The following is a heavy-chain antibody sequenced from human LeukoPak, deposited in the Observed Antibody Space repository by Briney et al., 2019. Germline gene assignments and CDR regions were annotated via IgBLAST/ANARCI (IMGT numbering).Heavy chain of an antibody. V-gene: IGHV1-69*04. J-gene: IGHJ3*02. Sequence: SVKVSCKTSGDTFSIYAISWVRQAPGQGLEWMGRIIPILGIANYAQKFQGRVTITADKSTSTAYMELSSLRSEDTAVYYCARPYAAADTNPHDAFDIWGQGTMVTVSS. D-gene: IGHD6-13*01. CDR3: ARPYAAADTNPHDAFDI. CDR1: GDTFSIYA. CDR2: IIPILGIA.